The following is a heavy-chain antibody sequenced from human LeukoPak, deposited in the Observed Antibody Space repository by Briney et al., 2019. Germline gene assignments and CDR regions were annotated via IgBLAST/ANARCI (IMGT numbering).Heavy chain of an antibody. J-gene: IGHJ4*02. V-gene: IGHV4-59*08. CDR3: AIFPYYYDSSGLDY. CDR2: IYYSGST. CDR1: GSSISSYY. Sequence: PSETLSLTCTVSGSSISSYYWSWIRQPPGKGLEWIGYIYYSGSTNYNPPLKSRVTISVETSKNQFSLKLSSVTAADTAVYYCAIFPYYYDSSGLDYWGQGTLVTVSS. D-gene: IGHD3-22*01.